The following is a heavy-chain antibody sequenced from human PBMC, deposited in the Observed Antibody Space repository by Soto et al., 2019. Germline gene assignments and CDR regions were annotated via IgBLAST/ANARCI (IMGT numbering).Heavy chain of an antibody. CDR2: INPNSGGT. V-gene: IGHV1-2*04. Sequence: GASVKVSCKASGYTFTGYYMHWVRQAPGQGLEWMGWINPNSGGTNYAQKFQGWVTMTRDTSISTAYMELSRLRSDDTAVYYCARERGYSSSWGYYYGMDVWGQGTTVTVSS. J-gene: IGHJ6*02. CDR1: GYTFTGYY. CDR3: ARERGYSSSWGYYYGMDV. D-gene: IGHD6-13*01.